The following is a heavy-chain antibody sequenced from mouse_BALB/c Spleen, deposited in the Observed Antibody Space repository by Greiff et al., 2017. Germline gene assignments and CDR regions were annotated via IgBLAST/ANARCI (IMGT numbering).Heavy chain of an antibody. CDR3: TREGNGYDVEGFAY. CDR1: GYTFTSYW. V-gene: IGHV1-5*01. CDR2: IYPGNSDT. Sequence: VQLQQPGAELVKPGASVKLSCKASGYTFTSYWMHWVKLRPGQGLEWIGAIYPGNSDTSYNQKFKGKAKLTAVTSASTAYMELSSLTNEDSAVYYCTREGNGYDVEGFAYWGQGTLVTVSA. J-gene: IGHJ3*01. D-gene: IGHD2-2*01.